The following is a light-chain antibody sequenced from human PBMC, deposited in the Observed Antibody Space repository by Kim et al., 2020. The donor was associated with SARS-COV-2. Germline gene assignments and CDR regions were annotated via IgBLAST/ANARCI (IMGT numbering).Light chain of an antibody. CDR2: KAS. Sequence: DIQMTQSPSTLSASVGDRVTITCRASQSITNWLAWYQQKPGKAPKLLIYKASTLESGVPSRFSGSGSGTEFTLTISSLQHDDFATYYCQQYNSYWTFGQGTKVDIK. CDR1: QSITNW. V-gene: IGKV1-5*03. J-gene: IGKJ1*01. CDR3: QQYNSYWT.